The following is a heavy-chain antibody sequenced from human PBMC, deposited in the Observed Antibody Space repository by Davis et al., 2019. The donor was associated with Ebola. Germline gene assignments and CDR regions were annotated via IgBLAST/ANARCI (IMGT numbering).Heavy chain of an antibody. J-gene: IGHJ6*02. CDR1: GGAITSGSYY. V-gene: IGHV4-31*03. CDR2: IYYSGNT. D-gene: IGHD6-13*01. Sequence: SETLSLTCTVSGGAITSGSYYWSWIRQHPGKGLEWIGYIYYSGNTYYSPSLKSRVAISIDMSKNQFSLKVSSVTAADTAVYYCARGGTSSSWTYGMDVWGQGTTVTVSS. CDR3: ARGGTSSSWTYGMDV.